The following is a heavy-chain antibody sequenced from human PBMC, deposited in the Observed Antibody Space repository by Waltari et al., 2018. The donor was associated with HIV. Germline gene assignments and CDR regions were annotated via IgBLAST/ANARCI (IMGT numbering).Heavy chain of an antibody. D-gene: IGHD3-3*01. Sequence: QLQLQESGPGLVKPSETLSLTCSVSGGSLRGNRHYWGWIRQPPGKGLEWIGSIYYSGNTYYKASLQSRITISLDMSKNLFSLNLRSVTAAYTAVYYCARVSAWFHLEGGDVWGQGTTVTVSS. CDR2: IYYSGNT. CDR1: GGSLRGNRHY. CDR3: ARVSAWFHLEGGDV. V-gene: IGHV4-39*01. J-gene: IGHJ6*02.